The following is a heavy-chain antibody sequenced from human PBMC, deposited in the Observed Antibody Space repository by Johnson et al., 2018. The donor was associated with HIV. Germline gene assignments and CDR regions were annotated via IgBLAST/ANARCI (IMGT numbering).Heavy chain of an antibody. Sequence: EVQLVESGGGLVQPGGSLRLSCAASGFIFSRYWKHWVRQVPGKGLVWVSRINSDGSSTNYADSVKGRFTISRDNAKNTLYLQMNSLRAEDTAVYYCARDFSDYGDYGRCAFDIWGQGTMVTVSS. CDR2: INSDGSST. CDR3: ARDFSDYGDYGRCAFDI. CDR1: GFIFSRYW. V-gene: IGHV3-74*01. D-gene: IGHD4-17*01. J-gene: IGHJ3*02.